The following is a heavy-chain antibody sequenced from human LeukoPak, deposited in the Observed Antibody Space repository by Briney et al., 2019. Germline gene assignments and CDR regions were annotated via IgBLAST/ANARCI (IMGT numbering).Heavy chain of an antibody. J-gene: IGHJ4*02. Sequence: PSETLSLTCTVSGGSISSSSYYWGWIRQPPGKGLEWIGSIYYSGSTYYNPSLKSRVTISVDTSKNQFSLKLSSVTAADTAVYYCARHGLYYYDSSGYYDYWGQGTLVTVSS. CDR1: GGSISSSSYY. CDR2: IYYSGST. D-gene: IGHD3-22*01. V-gene: IGHV4-39*01. CDR3: ARHGLYYYDSSGYYDY.